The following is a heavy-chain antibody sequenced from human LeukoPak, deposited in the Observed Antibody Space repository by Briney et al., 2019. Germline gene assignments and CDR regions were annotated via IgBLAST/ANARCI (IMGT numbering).Heavy chain of an antibody. CDR2: IYYSGST. D-gene: IGHD3-10*01. CDR1: GGSISSYY. CDR3: ARAVRRVMDY. V-gene: IGHV4-59*01. Sequence: SETLSLTCTVSGGSISSYYWSWIRQPPGKGLEWIGYIYYSGSTNYNPSLKSRVTISVDTSKNQFSLKLSSVTAADTAVYYCARAVRRVMDYWGQGTLVTVSS. J-gene: IGHJ4*02.